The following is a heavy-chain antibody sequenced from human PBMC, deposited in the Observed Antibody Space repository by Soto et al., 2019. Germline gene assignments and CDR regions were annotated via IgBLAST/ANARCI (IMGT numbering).Heavy chain of an antibody. V-gene: IGHV3-21*06. J-gene: IGHJ4*02. CDR2: ISSTNNYI. CDR3: ARESEDFSSNFDY. Sequence: SLRVSWAASEYTFTRYIMPCVRQGPGKGLEWVSSISSTNNYIYYGDSMKGRFTISRDNAKNSMYLEMNSLRAEDTAVYYCARESEDFSSNFDYWGQGTLGTVSS. CDR1: EYTFTRYI. D-gene: IGHD6-6*01.